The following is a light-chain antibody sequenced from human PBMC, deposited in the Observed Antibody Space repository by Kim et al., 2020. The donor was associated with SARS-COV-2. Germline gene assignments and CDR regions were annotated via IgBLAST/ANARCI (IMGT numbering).Light chain of an antibody. V-gene: IGKV3-11*01. CDR1: QGVSSF. J-gene: IGKJ2*01. Sequence: WTPGERATPSCRASQGVSSFLAWYQQEPGQAPRLLIYDASNRATCIPARFSGSGSGTGFTLTISSLEPEDFAVYYWQQRSNWPPLTCGQGTKLEI. CDR3: QQRSNWPPLT. CDR2: DAS.